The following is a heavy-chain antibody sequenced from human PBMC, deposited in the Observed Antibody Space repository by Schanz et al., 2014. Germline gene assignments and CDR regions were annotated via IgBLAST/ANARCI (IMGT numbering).Heavy chain of an antibody. CDR3: AKGRFGELSAFDI. J-gene: IGHJ3*02. CDR2: ISGSGGST. V-gene: IGHV3-23*01. D-gene: IGHD3-10*01. Sequence: DVQLLESGGGLVQPGGSLRLSCAASGFTFSSYAMSWVRQAPGKGLEWVSAISGSGGSTYYADSVKGRFTISRDNSKNTLYLQMKSLRAEDTAVYYCAKGRFGELSAFDIWGQGTMVTVSS. CDR1: GFTFSSYA.